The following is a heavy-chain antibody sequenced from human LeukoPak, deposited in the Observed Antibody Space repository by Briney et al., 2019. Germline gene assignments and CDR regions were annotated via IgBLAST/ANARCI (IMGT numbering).Heavy chain of an antibody. CDR2: INPNSGGT. J-gene: IGHJ3*02. CDR3: ARGLSMTMVVTRDALDI. Sequence: ASVKVSCKASGYSFTGYYMHWVRQAPGQGLEWMGRINPNSGGTDYAQKFQGRVTMTRDTSISTAYMELSSLRSDDTAVYYCARGLSMTMVVTRDALDIWGQGTMVTVSS. CDR1: GYSFTGYY. V-gene: IGHV1-2*06. D-gene: IGHD4-23*01.